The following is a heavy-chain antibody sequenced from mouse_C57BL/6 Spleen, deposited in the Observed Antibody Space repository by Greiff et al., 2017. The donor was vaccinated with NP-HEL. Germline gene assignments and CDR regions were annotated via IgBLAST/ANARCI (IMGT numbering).Heavy chain of an antibody. V-gene: IGHV1-82*01. J-gene: IGHJ4*01. Sequence: QVQLQQSGPELVKPGASVKISCKASGYAFSSSWMNWVKQRPGKGLEWIGRIYPGDGDTNYNGKFKGKATLTADKSSSTAYMQLSSLTSEDSAVYFCARHYYDYDDYYAMDYWGQGTSVTVSS. CDR2: IYPGDGDT. D-gene: IGHD2-4*01. CDR3: ARHYYDYDDYYAMDY. CDR1: GYAFSSSW.